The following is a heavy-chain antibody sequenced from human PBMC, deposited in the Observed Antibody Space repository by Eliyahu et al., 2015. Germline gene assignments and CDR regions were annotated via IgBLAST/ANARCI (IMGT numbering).Heavy chain of an antibody. CDR3: ARQYQLLPRGTAMDV. D-gene: IGHD1-1*01. CDR1: GXTXNLXW. Sequence: EVQLVQSRAEVXKSGESLKISCEGSGXTXNLXWINWVRQXPGKGLEWMGMIYGDDSDTXYNPSFEGQVTISADKYTNTAYLQWSSLKASDTAIYFCARQYQLLPRGTAMDVWGKGTTITVSS. J-gene: IGHJ6*04. CDR2: IYGDDSDT. V-gene: IGHV5-51*01.